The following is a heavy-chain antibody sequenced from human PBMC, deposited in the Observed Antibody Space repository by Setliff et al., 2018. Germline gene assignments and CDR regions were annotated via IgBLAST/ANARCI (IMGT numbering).Heavy chain of an antibody. V-gene: IGHV4-39*01. CDR1: GGSLSGSLRGYAVF. CDR3: ARHVGTRSRGYNYYYYFMDV. Sequence: SETLSLTCTVSGGSLSGSLRGYAVFWGWIRQSPGKELEWIGSADYNGDSYYNPSLKSRVTMSVDTSRNQFSLHLISVTAADTAVYYCARHVGTRSRGYNYYYYFMDVWGKGTTVTVSS. CDR2: ADYNGDS. D-gene: IGHD3-10*01. J-gene: IGHJ6*03.